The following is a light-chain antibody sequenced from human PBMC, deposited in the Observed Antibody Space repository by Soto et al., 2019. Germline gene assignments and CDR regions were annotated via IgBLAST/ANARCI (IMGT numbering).Light chain of an antibody. Sequence: QSALTQPASVSGSPAQSITISCTGTSSGVGGYNYVSWYQQHPGKAPKLMIYEVNNRPSGVSNRFSGSKSGNTASLTISGLQAEDEADYYCSSYTSSSTLAFGGGTKLTVL. CDR3: SSYTSSSTLA. CDR2: EVN. J-gene: IGLJ3*02. CDR1: SSGVGGYNY. V-gene: IGLV2-14*01.